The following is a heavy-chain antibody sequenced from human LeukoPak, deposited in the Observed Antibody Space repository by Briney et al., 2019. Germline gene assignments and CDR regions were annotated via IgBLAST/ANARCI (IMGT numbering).Heavy chain of an antibody. V-gene: IGHV1-18*01. J-gene: IGHJ4*02. CDR3: ADALGAAGDY. CDR2: ISAYNGNT. CDR1: GGTFSSYA. D-gene: IGHD6-13*01. Sequence: ASVKVSCKASGGTFSSYAISWVRQAPGQGLEWMGWISAYNGNTNYAQKLQGRVTMTTDTSTSTAYMELRSLRSDDTAVYYCADALGAAGDYWGQGTLVTVSS.